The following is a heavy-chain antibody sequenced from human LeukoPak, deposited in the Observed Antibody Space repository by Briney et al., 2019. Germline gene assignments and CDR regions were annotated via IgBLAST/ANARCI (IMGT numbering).Heavy chain of an antibody. CDR3: ARAGLLWFGESYFDH. J-gene: IGHJ4*02. V-gene: IGHV3-7*01. CDR1: GFTFSSYW. D-gene: IGHD3-10*01. Sequence: GGSLRLSCAASGFTFSSYWMTWVRQAPGKGLEWVANIKEDGSEKHYGDSVKGRFTISRDNAKNSLYLQMTSLRAEDTAVYYCARAGLLWFGESYFDHWGQGTLVTVSS. CDR2: IKEDGSEK.